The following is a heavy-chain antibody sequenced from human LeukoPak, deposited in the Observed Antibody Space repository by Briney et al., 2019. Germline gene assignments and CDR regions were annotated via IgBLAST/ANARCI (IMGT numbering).Heavy chain of an antibody. J-gene: IGHJ5*02. Sequence: PGRSLRLSCAASGFTFDDYAMHWVRQASGKGLEWVSGISWNSGSIGYADSVKGRFTISRDNAKNSLYLQMNSLRAEDTALYYCAKEMAGWFDPWGQGTLVTVSS. V-gene: IGHV3-9*01. CDR1: GFTFDDYA. CDR2: ISWNSGSI. CDR3: AKEMAGWFDP. D-gene: IGHD5-24*01.